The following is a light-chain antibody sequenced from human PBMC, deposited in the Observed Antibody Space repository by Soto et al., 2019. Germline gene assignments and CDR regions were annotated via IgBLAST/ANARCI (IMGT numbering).Light chain of an antibody. J-gene: IGKJ1*01. V-gene: IGKV1-5*03. CDR2: EAS. CDR3: QQYSGYSRT. Sequence: DIQMTQSPSSLSASVGDRVTITCRASQSLNRWLAWYRQKPGKAPKLLIYEASSLESGVPSRFSGRGSGTEFTLTISSLQPDDFATYYCQQYSGYSRTFGQGTKVEIK. CDR1: QSLNRW.